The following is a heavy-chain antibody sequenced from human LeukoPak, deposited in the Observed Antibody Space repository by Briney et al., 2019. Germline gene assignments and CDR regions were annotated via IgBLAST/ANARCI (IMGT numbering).Heavy chain of an antibody. Sequence: PSETLSLTCTVSGGSISSYYWGWIRQPPGKGLEWIGSIYYSGSTYYNPSLKSRVTISVDTSKNQFSLKLSSVTAADTAVYYCARCIVVVPAAKPENWFDPWGQGTLVTVSS. D-gene: IGHD2-2*01. CDR2: IYYSGST. J-gene: IGHJ5*02. V-gene: IGHV4-39*01. CDR1: GGSISSYY. CDR3: ARCIVVVPAAKPENWFDP.